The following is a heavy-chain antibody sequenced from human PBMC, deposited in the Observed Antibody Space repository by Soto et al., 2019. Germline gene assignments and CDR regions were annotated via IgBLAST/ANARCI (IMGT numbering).Heavy chain of an antibody. Sequence: PGGSLRLSCAASGFTFSNAWMNWVRRAPGKGLEWVGRIKSKTDGGTTDYAAPVKGRFTISRDDSKNTLYLQMNSLKTEDTAVYYCTTDLGPSYDSSGYYDAFDIWGQGTMVTVSS. CDR1: GFTFSNAW. CDR3: TTDLGPSYDSSGYYDAFDI. CDR2: IKSKTDGGTT. D-gene: IGHD3-22*01. V-gene: IGHV3-15*07. J-gene: IGHJ3*02.